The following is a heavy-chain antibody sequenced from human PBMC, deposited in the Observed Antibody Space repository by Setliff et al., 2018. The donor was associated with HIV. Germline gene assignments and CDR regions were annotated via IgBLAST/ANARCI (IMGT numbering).Heavy chain of an antibody. V-gene: IGHV3-72*01. Sequence: GGSLRLSCAASGLTVSDHFFDWVRQAPGKGLEWIGRIFNRAERYTTQYVASVQGRFTISTDDSKNSVFLQLNGLKSEDTAVYYCISDVDGANGCFWGQGSLVTVSS. CDR1: GLTVSDHF. D-gene: IGHD2-8*01. CDR2: IFNRAERYTT. J-gene: IGHJ4*02. CDR3: ISDVDGANGCF.